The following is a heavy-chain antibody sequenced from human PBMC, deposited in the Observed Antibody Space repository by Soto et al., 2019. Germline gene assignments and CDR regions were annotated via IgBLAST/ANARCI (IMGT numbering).Heavy chain of an antibody. V-gene: IGHV3-66*01. Sequence: GGSLRLSCAASGFTVSSNYMSWVRQAPGKGLEWVSVIYSGGSTYYADSVKGRFTISRDNSKNTLYLQMNSLRAEDTAVYYCARDLYYGSGSYYSIDAFDIWGQGTMVTVS. D-gene: IGHD3-10*01. J-gene: IGHJ3*02. CDR1: GFTVSSNY. CDR3: ARDLYYGSGSYYSIDAFDI. CDR2: IYSGGST.